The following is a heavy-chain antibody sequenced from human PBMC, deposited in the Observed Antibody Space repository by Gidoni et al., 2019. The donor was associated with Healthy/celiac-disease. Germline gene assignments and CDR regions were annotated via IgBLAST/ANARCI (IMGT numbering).Heavy chain of an antibody. V-gene: IGHV4-34*01. CDR2: INHSGST. CDR3: ARGVVVTAAAAWFDP. Sequence: HVQLQQWGAGLLKPSETLSLTCAVYGGSFSGYYWSWIRQPPGKGLEWIGEINHSGSTNYNPSLKSRVTISVDTSKNQFSLKLSSVTAADTAVYYCARGVVVTAAAAWFDPWGQGTLVTVSS. CDR1: GGSFSGYY. D-gene: IGHD2-21*02. J-gene: IGHJ5*02.